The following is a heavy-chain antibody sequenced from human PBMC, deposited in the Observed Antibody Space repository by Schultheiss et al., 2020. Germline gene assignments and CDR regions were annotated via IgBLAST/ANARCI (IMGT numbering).Heavy chain of an antibody. CDR1: GFTFSSYS. J-gene: IGHJ6*02. D-gene: IGHD6-13*01. V-gene: IGHV3-21*01. Sequence: GGSLRLSCAASGFTFSSYSMNWVRQAPGKGLEWVSSISSSSSYIYYADSVKGRFTISRDNAKNSLYLQMNSLRAEDTAVYYCARDGSSSTGMDVWGQGTTVTVSS. CDR3: ARDGSSSTGMDV. CDR2: ISSSSSYI.